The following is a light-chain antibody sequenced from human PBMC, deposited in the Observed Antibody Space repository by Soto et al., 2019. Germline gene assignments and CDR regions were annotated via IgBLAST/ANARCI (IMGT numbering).Light chain of an antibody. CDR3: QSADSSGTPYYV. J-gene: IGLJ1*01. Sequence: SYELTQPPSVSVSPGQTARITCSGGALPKQYAYWYQQKPGQAPVLVIFKDSERPSGIPERFSGSSSGTTVTLSISGVQAEDEADYYCQSADSSGTPYYVFGTGTKLTVL. CDR2: KDS. CDR1: ALPKQY. V-gene: IGLV3-25*02.